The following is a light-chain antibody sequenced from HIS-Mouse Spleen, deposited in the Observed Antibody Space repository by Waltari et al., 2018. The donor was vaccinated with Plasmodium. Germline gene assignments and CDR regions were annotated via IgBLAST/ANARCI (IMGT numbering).Light chain of an antibody. CDR2: EDS. CDR1: ALPKKY. V-gene: IGLV3-10*01. J-gene: IGLJ3*02. Sequence: SYELTQPPSVSVSPGQTARITCSGDALPKKYAYWYQQKSGQAPVLGIYEDSKRPSGLPERFYGSRSGTKATLTISGAQVEDEADYYCYSTDSSGKHRGFGGGTKLTVL. CDR3: YSTDSSGKHRG.